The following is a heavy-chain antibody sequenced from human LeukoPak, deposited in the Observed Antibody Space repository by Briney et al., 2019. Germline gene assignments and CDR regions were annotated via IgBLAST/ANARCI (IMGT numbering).Heavy chain of an antibody. CDR3: ARFPYSNYGSSDY. CDR1: GGSIRSYY. D-gene: IGHD4-11*01. Sequence: SETLSLTCTVSGGSIRSYYWSWIRQPPGKGLEWIGYIYYSGSTNYNPSLKSRVTISVDTSKNQFSLKLSSVTAADTAVYYCARFPYSNYGSSDYWGQGTLVTVSS. CDR2: IYYSGST. J-gene: IGHJ4*02. V-gene: IGHV4-59*08.